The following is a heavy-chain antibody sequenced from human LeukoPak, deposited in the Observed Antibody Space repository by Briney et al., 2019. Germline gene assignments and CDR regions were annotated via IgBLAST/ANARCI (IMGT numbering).Heavy chain of an antibody. Sequence: GGSLRLSCAAPGFPFSTYTMTWVRQAPGKGLEWVSYITSSSSTVYYADSVKGRFTISRDNAKNSLYLQMSGLRAEDTAVYYCARNGALGSCSGGSCPFDHWGQGTLVTVSS. CDR3: ARNGALGSCSGGSCPFDH. J-gene: IGHJ4*02. V-gene: IGHV3-48*01. D-gene: IGHD2-15*01. CDR2: ITSSSSTV. CDR1: GFPFSTYT.